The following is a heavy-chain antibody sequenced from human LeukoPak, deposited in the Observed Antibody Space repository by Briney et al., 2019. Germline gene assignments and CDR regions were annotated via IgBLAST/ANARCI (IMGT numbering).Heavy chain of an antibody. CDR2: INPNSGGT. CDR3: AREKVRQSGMDV. D-gene: IGHD2-2*01. J-gene: IGHJ6*02. Sequence: GASVKVSCKASGYTFTGYYMHWVRQAPGQGLEWMGRINPNSGGTNYAQKFLGRVTMTRDTSISTAYMELRRLRSDDTAVYYCAREKVRQSGMDVWGQGTTVTVSS. CDR1: GYTFTGYY. V-gene: IGHV1-2*06.